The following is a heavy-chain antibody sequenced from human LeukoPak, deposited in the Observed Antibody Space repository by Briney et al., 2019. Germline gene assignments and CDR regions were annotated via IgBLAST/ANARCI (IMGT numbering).Heavy chain of an antibody. CDR2: ISYDGSNK. Sequence: GRSLRLSCAASGFTFSSYAMHWVRQAPGKGLEWVAVISYDGSNKYYADSVKGRFTISRDNSKITLYLQMNSLRAEDTAVYYCARGDWGIVVVVAASAAFDIWGQGTMVTVSS. D-gene: IGHD2-15*01. J-gene: IGHJ3*02. CDR3: ARGDWGIVVVVAASAAFDI. CDR1: GFTFSSYA. V-gene: IGHV3-30*04.